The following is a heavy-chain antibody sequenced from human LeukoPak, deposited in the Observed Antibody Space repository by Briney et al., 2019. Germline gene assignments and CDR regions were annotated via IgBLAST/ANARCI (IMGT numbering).Heavy chain of an antibody. D-gene: IGHD6-19*01. Sequence: SQTLSLTCTVSGGSISSGGYYWSWIRQHPGKGLEWIGYIYYSGSTYYNPSLKSRVTISVDTPKNQFSLKLSSVTAADTAVYYCARARVAGQYYYYYGMDVWGQGTTVTVSS. CDR1: GGSISSGGYY. CDR3: ARARVAGQYYYYYGMDV. V-gene: IGHV4-31*03. CDR2: IYYSGST. J-gene: IGHJ6*02.